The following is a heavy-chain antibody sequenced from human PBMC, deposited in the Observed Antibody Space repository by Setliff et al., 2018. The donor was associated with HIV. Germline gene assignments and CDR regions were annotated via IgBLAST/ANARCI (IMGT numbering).Heavy chain of an antibody. V-gene: IGHV1-18*01. CDR2: ISGYTGIT. D-gene: IGHD1-1*01. CDR3: ARDAGTGGPGRWVDP. J-gene: IGHJ5*02. Sequence: GASVKVSCKISGYIFSHYGVTWVRQAPGQGLEYMGYISGYTGITHHAQSFQGRVTMTTDPSKYTAYMELRSLKYDDTAVYYCARDAGTGGPGRWVDPWGQGTMVTVS. CDR1: GYIFSHYG.